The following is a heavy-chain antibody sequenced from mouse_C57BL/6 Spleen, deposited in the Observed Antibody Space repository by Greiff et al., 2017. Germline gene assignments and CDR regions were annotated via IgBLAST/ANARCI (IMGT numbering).Heavy chain of an antibody. V-gene: IGHV8-12*01. D-gene: IGHD3-2*02. CDR2: IYWDDAK. CDR3: ARRGGTAQASGYAMDY. J-gene: IGHJ4*01. Sequence: QVTLKVSGPGILQSSQTLSLTCSFSGFSLSTSGMGVSWIRQPSGKGLEWLAHIYWDDAKRYNPSLKSRLTISKDTSRNQVFLKITSVDTADTATYYCARRGGTAQASGYAMDYWGQGTSVTVSS. CDR1: GFSLSTSGMG.